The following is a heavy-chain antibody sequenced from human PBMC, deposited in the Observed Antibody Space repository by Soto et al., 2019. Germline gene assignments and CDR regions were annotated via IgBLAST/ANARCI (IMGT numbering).Heavy chain of an antibody. CDR3: ARLGGYYQAFDS. CDR2: IYYTGTT. J-gene: IGHJ4*02. D-gene: IGHD3-22*01. V-gene: IGHV4-59*08. CDR1: GDSISGYY. Sequence: SETLSLTCTVSGDSISGYYWSWIRQSPGKGLEWIGYIYYTGTTKYNPSLKSRVTISVDSSKNQFSLKLDSVTAADTAVYYCARLGGYYQAFDSWGQGTLVTVSS.